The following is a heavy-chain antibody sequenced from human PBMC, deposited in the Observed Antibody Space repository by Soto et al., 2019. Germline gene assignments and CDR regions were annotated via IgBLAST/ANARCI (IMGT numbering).Heavy chain of an antibody. D-gene: IGHD2-15*01. CDR1: GFTFPSYG. Sequence: QVQLVESGGGVVQPGRSLRLSCAASGFTFPSYGIHWVRQAPGKGLEWVAFIWFDGSNKLYADSVNGRFTISRDNSKNTVYLQMNSLRAEDTAVYYCARDRGYCSGGSCDPDFWGQGTLVTVSS. CDR3: ARDRGYCSGGSCDPDF. CDR2: IWFDGSNK. V-gene: IGHV3-33*01. J-gene: IGHJ4*02.